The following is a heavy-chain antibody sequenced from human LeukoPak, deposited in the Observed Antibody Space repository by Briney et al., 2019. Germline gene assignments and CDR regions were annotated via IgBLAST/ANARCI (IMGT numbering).Heavy chain of an antibody. V-gene: IGHV4-34*01. J-gene: IGHJ4*02. CDR3: ARPRTYYYDSSGYSAFVY. CDR2: INHSGTT. CDR1: GGSFSGYY. D-gene: IGHD3-22*01. Sequence: SETLSLTCAVYGGSFSGYYWSWIRQPPGKGLEWIGEINHSGTTNYNPSLKSRVTISVDTSKNQFSLKLNSVTAADTAVYYCARPRTYYYDSSGYSAFVYWGQGTLVTVSS.